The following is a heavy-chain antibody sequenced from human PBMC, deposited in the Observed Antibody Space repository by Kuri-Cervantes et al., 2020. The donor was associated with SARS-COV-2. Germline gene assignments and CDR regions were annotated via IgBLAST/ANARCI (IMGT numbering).Heavy chain of an antibody. CDR3: VRVDCSAGTCYRRSFDY. V-gene: IGHV4-39*01. CDR1: GGSISSSLYY. CDR2: IYSSGRT. J-gene: IGHJ4*02. D-gene: IGHD2-15*01. Sequence: SEILSLTCTVSGGSISSSLYYWGWVRQPPGQGLEWSGSIYSSGRTYYNPSLNSRVTISVDPSKNQFSLKLTSVTAADPAVYYCVRVDCSAGTCYRRSFDYWGRGTLVTVSS.